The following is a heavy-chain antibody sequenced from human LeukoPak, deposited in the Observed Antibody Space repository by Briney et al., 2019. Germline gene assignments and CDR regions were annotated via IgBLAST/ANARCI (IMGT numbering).Heavy chain of an antibody. D-gene: IGHD6-19*01. CDR2: IYTSGST. J-gene: IGHJ4*02. Sequence: NPSETLSLTCSASDGSISSGSYYWSWIRQPAGKGLERIGRIYTSGSTNYNPSLKSRVTISVDTSKNQFSLKLSSVTAADTAVYYCARARGSGWYYFDYWGQGTLVTVSS. CDR3: ARARGSGWYYFDY. V-gene: IGHV4-61*02. CDR1: DGSISSGSYY.